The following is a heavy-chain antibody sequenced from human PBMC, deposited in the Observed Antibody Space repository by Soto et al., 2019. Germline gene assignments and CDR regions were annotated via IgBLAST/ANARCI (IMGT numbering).Heavy chain of an antibody. Sequence: ASVKVSCKASGYTFTSYAMHWVRQAPGQRLEWMGWINAGNGNTKYSQKFQGRVTITRDTSASTAYMELSSLRSEDTAVYYCARDSYYDSSGYYGPGAFDIWGQGTMVTVSS. V-gene: IGHV1-3*01. CDR3: ARDSYYDSSGYYGPGAFDI. D-gene: IGHD3-22*01. J-gene: IGHJ3*02. CDR1: GYTFTSYA. CDR2: INAGNGNT.